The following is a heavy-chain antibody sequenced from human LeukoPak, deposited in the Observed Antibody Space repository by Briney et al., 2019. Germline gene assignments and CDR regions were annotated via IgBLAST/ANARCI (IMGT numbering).Heavy chain of an antibody. J-gene: IGHJ4*02. D-gene: IGHD6-19*01. Sequence: SETLSLTCTVSGYSISSGYYWGWIRQPPGKGLEWIGTIHHSGSTNYNPSLKSRVTIAVDTSKNQFSLKLSSVTAADTAVYYCARLGVAGRDDGDYWGQGTLVTVSS. CDR2: IHHSGST. V-gene: IGHV4-38-2*02. CDR3: ARLGVAGRDDGDY. CDR1: GYSISSGYY.